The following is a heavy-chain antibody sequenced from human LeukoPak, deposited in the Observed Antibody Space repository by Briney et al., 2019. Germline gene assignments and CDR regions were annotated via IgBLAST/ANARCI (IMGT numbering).Heavy chain of an antibody. CDR3: VSFYETY. Sequence: GGSLRLSCAASGNYWMHWFRQAPGKGLAWVSHINSDGSWTSYADSVKGRFTISKDNAKNTVYLQMNSLRAEDTAVYYCVSFYETYWGRGTLVTVSS. V-gene: IGHV3-74*01. D-gene: IGHD2/OR15-2a*01. CDR1: GNYW. CDR2: INSDGSWT. J-gene: IGHJ4*02.